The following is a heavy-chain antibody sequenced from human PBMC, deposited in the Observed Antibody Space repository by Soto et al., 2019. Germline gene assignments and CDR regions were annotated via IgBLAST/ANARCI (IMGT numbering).Heavy chain of an antibody. CDR3: ARGRYCLTGRCFPNWFDS. V-gene: IGHV4-30-4*01. Sequence: PSETLSLTCSVSGDSISNLDYFLAWIRQPPGQALEYIGYIYKSATTYYNPSFESRVAISVDTSKSQFSLNVTSVTAADTAVYFCARGRYCLTGRCFPNWFDSWGQGALVTVSS. D-gene: IGHD7-27*01. J-gene: IGHJ5*01. CDR1: GDSISNLDYF. CDR2: IYKSATT.